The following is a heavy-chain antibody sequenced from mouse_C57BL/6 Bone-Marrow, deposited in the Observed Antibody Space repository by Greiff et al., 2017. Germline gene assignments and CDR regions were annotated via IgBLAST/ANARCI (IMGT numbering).Heavy chain of an antibody. V-gene: IGHV1-64*01. D-gene: IGHD2-1*01. CDR3: AREPGNYGGYYAMDY. CDR2: IHPNSGST. CDR1: GYTFTSYW. Sequence: QVQLQQSGAELVKPGASVKLSCKASGYTFTSYWMHWVKQRPGQGLEWIGMIHPNSGSTNYNEKFKSKATLTVDKSSSTAYMQLSSLTSEDSAVYYCAREPGNYGGYYAMDYWGQGTSVTVSS. J-gene: IGHJ4*01.